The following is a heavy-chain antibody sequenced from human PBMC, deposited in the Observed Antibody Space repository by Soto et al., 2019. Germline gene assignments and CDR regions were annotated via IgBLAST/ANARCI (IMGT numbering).Heavy chain of an antibody. CDR3: EKEALDCSSTSCQYYYYGMDV. V-gene: IGHV3-23*01. J-gene: IGHJ6*02. D-gene: IGHD2-2*01. CDR1: GFTFSSYA. Sequence: PGGSLRLSCAASGFTFSSYAMSWVRQAPGKGLEWVSAISGSGGSTYYADSVKGRFTISRDNSKNTLYLQMNSLRAEDTAVYYFEKEALDCSSTSCQYYYYGMDVWGQGTPVTVSS. CDR2: ISGSGGST.